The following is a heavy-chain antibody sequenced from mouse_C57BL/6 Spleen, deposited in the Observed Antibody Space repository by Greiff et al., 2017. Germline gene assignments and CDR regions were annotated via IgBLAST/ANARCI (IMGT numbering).Heavy chain of an antibody. V-gene: IGHV5-17*01. Sequence: EVQGVESGGGLVKPGGSLKLSCAASGFTFSDYGMHWVRQAPEKGLEWVAYISSGSSTIYYADTVKGRFTISRDNAKNTLFLQMTSLRSEDTAMYYCASNWEFAYWGQGTLVTVSA. J-gene: IGHJ3*01. CDR2: ISSGSSTI. CDR3: ASNWEFAY. D-gene: IGHD4-1*01. CDR1: GFTFSDYG.